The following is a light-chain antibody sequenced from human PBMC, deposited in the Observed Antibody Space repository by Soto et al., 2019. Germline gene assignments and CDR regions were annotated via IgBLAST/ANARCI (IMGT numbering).Light chain of an antibody. J-gene: IGKJ3*01. CDR3: QQGSSLPFT. V-gene: IGKV1-39*01. CDR2: IAS. CDR1: QIIGSY. Sequence: DLQMTQSPSSLSASVGDRVTITCRASQIIGSYLNWYQQKPGKAPELLIYIASSLKSGVPSRFSGSRSGTDFTLTISSLQPEDFATYYCQQGSSLPFTFGPGTKVDIK.